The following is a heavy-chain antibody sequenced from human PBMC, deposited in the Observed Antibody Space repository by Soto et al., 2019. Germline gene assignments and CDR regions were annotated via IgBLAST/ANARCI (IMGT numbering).Heavy chain of an antibody. D-gene: IGHD2-15*01. CDR3: ARESDIVVVVASHFDY. V-gene: IGHV3-74*01. CDR2: INSDGSST. Sequence: PGGSLRLSCAASGFTFSSYWMHWVRQAPGKGLVWVSRINSDGSSTSYADSVKGRFTISRDNAKNTLYLQMNSLRAEDTAVYYCARESDIVVVVASHFDYWGQGSLVTVSS. CDR1: GFTFSSYW. J-gene: IGHJ4*02.